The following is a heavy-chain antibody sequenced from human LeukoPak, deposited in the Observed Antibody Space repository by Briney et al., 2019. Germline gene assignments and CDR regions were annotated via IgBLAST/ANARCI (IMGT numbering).Heavy chain of an antibody. CDR1: GGSISRYY. V-gene: IGHV4-59*01. J-gene: IGHJ3*02. D-gene: IGHD5-12*01. CDR3: ASSGYGRQQLHAFDI. CDR2: IYYSGST. Sequence: SETLSLTCTVSGGSISRYYWSWIRQPPGKGLEWIGYIYYSGSTNYNPSLKSRVTISVDTSKNQFSLKLSSVTAADTAVYYCASSGYGRQQLHAFDIWGQGTMVTVSS.